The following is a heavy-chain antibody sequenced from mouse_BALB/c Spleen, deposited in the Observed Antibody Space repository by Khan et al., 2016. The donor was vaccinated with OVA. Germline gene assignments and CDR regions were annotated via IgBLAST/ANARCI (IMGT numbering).Heavy chain of an antibody. CDR2: IWSDGTT. Sequence: VQLKESGPGLVAPSQSLSITCTVSGFSLTNFGVHWVRQPPGKGLEWLVLIWSDGTTTYNSALKSRLSISKDTSKSQVFLKMNSLQTDDTAMYYCARNSYPYAMDYCGQGTSVTVSS. V-gene: IGHV2-6*02. CDR3: ARNSYPYAMDY. CDR1: GFSLTNFG. J-gene: IGHJ4*01.